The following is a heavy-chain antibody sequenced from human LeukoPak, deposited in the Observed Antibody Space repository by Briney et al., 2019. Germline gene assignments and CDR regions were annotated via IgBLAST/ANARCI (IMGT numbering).Heavy chain of an antibody. V-gene: IGHV3-21*01. CDR1: GFTFSSYS. CDR2: ISSSSSYI. D-gene: IGHD3-10*01. CDR3: APGGYGQGSYYFQH. Sequence: GGSLRLSCAASGFTFSSYSMNWVRQAPGKGLEWVSSISSSSSYIYYADSVKGRFTISRDNAKNSLYLQMNSLRAEDTAVYYCAPGGYGQGSYYFQHWGQGTLVTVSS. J-gene: IGHJ1*01.